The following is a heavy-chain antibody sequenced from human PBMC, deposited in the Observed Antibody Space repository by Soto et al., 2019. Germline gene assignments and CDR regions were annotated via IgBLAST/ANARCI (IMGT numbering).Heavy chain of an antibody. CDR1: GFTFSSYS. D-gene: IGHD3-22*01. CDR3: ARGAYYYDSSGLSY. CDR2: ISISSSTI. J-gene: IGHJ4*02. V-gene: IGHV3-48*01. Sequence: EVQLVESGGGLVQPGGSLRLSCAASGFTFSSYSMNWVRQAPGKGLEWLSYISISSSTIYYADSVKGRFTISRDNAKNSLYLQMNSRRAEDTAVYYCARGAYYYDSSGLSYWGQGTLVTVSS.